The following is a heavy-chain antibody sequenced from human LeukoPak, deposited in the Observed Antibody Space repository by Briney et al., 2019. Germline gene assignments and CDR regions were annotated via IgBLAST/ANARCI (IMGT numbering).Heavy chain of an antibody. D-gene: IGHD1-14*01. CDR2: IAYDGSRA. CDR1: GFTFGGYG. Sequence: GGSLRLSCAGSGFTFGGYGMHWFRQTPGKELEGVAVIAYDGSRAFYADSVKGRFTISRDNSKNTMSVQMDDLRAEDTAVYYCTRYNNDHFDYWGQGTLVTVSS. V-gene: IGHV3-33*01. J-gene: IGHJ4*02. CDR3: TRYNNDHFDY.